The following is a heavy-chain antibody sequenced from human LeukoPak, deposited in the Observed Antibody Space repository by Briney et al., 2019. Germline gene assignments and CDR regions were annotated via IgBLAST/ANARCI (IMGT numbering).Heavy chain of an antibody. CDR1: GFTFSTYG. Sequence: GGSLRLSCAASGFTFSTYGMHWVRQAPGKGLEWVAFIRYDGSNKYYADSVKGRFTISRDNAKNSLYLQMNSLRAEDTAVYYCARDNDLLRYFDWPLDYWGQGTLVTVSS. CDR2: IRYDGSNK. D-gene: IGHD3-9*01. J-gene: IGHJ4*02. CDR3: ARDNDLLRYFDWPLDY. V-gene: IGHV3-30*02.